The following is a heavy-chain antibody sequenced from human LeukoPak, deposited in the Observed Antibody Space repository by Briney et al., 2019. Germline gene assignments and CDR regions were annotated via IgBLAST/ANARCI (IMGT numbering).Heavy chain of an antibody. Sequence: ASVKVSCKASGYTFTSFALHWVRQAPGQRLEWMGWINAGNGNTKYSQKFQGRVTIFRDTSATTAYMVLSSLRSEDTAVYYCARDGGYDGNEPREMDYWGQGTPVTVPS. V-gene: IGHV1-3*01. CDR3: ARDGGYDGNEPREMDY. D-gene: IGHD5-12*01. J-gene: IGHJ4*02. CDR1: GYTFTSFA. CDR2: INAGNGNT.